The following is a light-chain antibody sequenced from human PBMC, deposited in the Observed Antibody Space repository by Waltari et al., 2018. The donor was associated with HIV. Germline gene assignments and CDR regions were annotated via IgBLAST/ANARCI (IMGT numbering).Light chain of an antibody. V-gene: IGKV1-12*01. CDR1: QGVSSW. Sequence: DIQVTQSPSSVSASVGDRVTITCRARQGVSSWLAWYQQRPGKAPKLLIYGISTLQSGVPSRFSGGGSGTDFTLTINSLQTEDSATYYCQQSNTFPLTFGGGTKVEIK. CDR3: QQSNTFPLT. J-gene: IGKJ4*01. CDR2: GIS.